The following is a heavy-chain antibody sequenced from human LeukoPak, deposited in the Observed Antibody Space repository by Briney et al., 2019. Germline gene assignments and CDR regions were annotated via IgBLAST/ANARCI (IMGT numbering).Heavy chain of an antibody. D-gene: IGHD5-24*01. Sequence: GGSLRLSCAASGFTFSSSAMSWVRQAPGKGLEWVSSISGSGSGGSTYYADSVKGRFTISRDNSKNTLCLQMNSLIAEDTAVYYCAKSGYNRFDYWGQGTRVTVSS. CDR1: GFTFSSSA. CDR2: ISGSGSGGST. CDR3: AKSGYNRFDY. J-gene: IGHJ4*02. V-gene: IGHV3-23*01.